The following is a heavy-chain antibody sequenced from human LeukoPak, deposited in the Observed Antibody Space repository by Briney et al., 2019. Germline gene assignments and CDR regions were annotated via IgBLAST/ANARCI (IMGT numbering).Heavy chain of an antibody. Sequence: GGSLRLSCVFSGFTFSSYAMSWVRQAPGKGLEWVSSLSGSGGSTYYADSVKGRSTISRDNSKNTLYLQMNSLRVEDTAVYYCAKDPHTGYSFAYWGQGTLVTVSS. J-gene: IGHJ4*02. CDR1: GFTFSSYA. D-gene: IGHD5-18*01. CDR3: AKDPHTGYSFAY. CDR2: LSGSGGST. V-gene: IGHV3-23*01.